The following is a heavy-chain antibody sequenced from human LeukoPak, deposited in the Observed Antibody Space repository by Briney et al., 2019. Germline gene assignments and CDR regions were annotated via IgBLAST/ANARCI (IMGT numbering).Heavy chain of an antibody. J-gene: IGHJ5*02. V-gene: IGHV3-11*05. CDR3: TRAGSRYHIFTGYTSGNWCDP. D-gene: IGHD3-9*01. Sequence: PGRSLRLSCAASGFTFSDHYMSWLRQAPGKGLEWLSDITSSSSYTNYADSVKGRFTISRDNAKNSLYLQMNSLRAEDTAVYYCTRAGSRYHIFTGYTSGNWCDPWRQGTLVTVSS. CDR2: ITSSSSYT. CDR1: GFTFSDHY.